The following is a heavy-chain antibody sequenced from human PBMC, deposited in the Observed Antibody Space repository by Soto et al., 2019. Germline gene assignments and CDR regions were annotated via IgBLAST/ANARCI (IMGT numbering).Heavy chain of an antibody. CDR3: ARDRRIVRGVIGCDY. CDR2: ISADNGNR. V-gene: IGHV1-18*04. CDR1: GYTCTMYG. Sequence: ASVRLSCKASGYTCTMYGLRLVLQAPGQGPEWMGWISADNGNRNCAQKHQGRDTMTTDTSTSTAYMELRSLRSDDTAVYYCARDRRIVRGVIGCDYWGQGTLVTVS. D-gene: IGHD3-10*01. J-gene: IGHJ4*02.